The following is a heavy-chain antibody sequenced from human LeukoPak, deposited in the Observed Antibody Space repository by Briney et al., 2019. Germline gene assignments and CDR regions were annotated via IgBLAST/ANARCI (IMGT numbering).Heavy chain of an antibody. CDR1: GFTFSDYY. V-gene: IGHV3-11*01. Sequence: GSLRLSCAASGFTFSDYYMTWIRQAPGKGLEWVSYITGSGTSTSYADSVQGRFTISRDNAKNSLYLQMNTLGAEDTAVYYCARGNYGLDVWGQGTTVTVS. D-gene: IGHD5-24*01. CDR2: ITGSGTST. CDR3: ARGNYGLDV. J-gene: IGHJ6*02.